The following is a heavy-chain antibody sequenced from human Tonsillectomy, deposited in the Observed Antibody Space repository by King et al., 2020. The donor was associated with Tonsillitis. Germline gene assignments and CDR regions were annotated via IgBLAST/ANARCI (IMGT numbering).Heavy chain of an antibody. J-gene: IGHJ4*02. Sequence: EQLVQSGAEVKKPGSSVKVSCKTSGGTFSTYAISWVRQAPGQGLEWVGVIIPILGTTNYAQKLQGRVTITADKSTSTAYMQLSSLRSEDTAVYYCAGEGGLDSIGYYPGYSWGPGTLVTVSS. D-gene: IGHD3-22*01. CDR1: GGTFSTYA. V-gene: IGHV1-69*06. CDR2: IIPILGTT. CDR3: AGEGGLDSIGYYPGYS.